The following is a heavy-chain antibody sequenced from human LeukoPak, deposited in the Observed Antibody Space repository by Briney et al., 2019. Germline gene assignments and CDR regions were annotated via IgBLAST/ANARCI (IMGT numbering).Heavy chain of an antibody. J-gene: IGHJ4*02. D-gene: IGHD5-18*01. CDR1: GGSFSGYY. Sequence: SETLSLTCAVYGGSFSGYYWSWIRQPPGKGLEWIGEINHSESTNYNPSLKSRVTISVDTSKNQFSLKLSSVTAADTAVYYCARDWDTAMVRYDYWGQGTLVTVSS. CDR2: INHSEST. CDR3: ARDWDTAMVRYDY. V-gene: IGHV4-34*01.